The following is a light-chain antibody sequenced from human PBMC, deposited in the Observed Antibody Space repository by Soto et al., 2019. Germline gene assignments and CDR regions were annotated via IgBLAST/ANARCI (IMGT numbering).Light chain of an antibody. CDR3: HHFGSLPET. Sequence: EVVLTQSPGTLSLSPGERVTLSCRASQSVVSSYLAWYQQKPGRAPRLLFYSASSRATGIPDRFSGSGSGTDFTLTISRVEPEDFAVYYCHHFGSLPETFGQGTNVE. V-gene: IGKV3-20*01. J-gene: IGKJ1*01. CDR1: QSVVSSY. CDR2: SAS.